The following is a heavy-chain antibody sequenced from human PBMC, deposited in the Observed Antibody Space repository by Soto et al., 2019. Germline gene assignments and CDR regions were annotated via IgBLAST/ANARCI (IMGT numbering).Heavy chain of an antibody. Sequence: QVQLVESGGGVVQPGRSLRLSCAASGFTFSSYGMHWVRQAPGKGLEWVAVISYDGSNKYYADSVKGRFTISRDNSKNTLYLQMNSLRAEDTAVYYCAKNRSGDYFDYWGQGTLVTVSS. CDR1: GFTFSSYG. V-gene: IGHV3-30*18. J-gene: IGHJ4*02. CDR3: AKNRSGDYFDY. CDR2: ISYDGSNK. D-gene: IGHD4-17*01.